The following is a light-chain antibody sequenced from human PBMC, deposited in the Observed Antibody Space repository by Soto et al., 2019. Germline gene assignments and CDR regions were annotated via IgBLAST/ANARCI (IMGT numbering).Light chain of an antibody. CDR1: QGLNSW. CDR2: GTS. J-gene: IGKJ5*01. CDR3: QQYHSYPPT. Sequence: DIQMTQSPSSLSASVGDRVIITCRASQGLNSWLAWYQQKSGKAPRSLISGTSTLQSGVPSRFSGSGSGTEFTLTISSLQPEDFATYYCQQYHSYPPTFGQGTRLEI. V-gene: IGKV1D-16*01.